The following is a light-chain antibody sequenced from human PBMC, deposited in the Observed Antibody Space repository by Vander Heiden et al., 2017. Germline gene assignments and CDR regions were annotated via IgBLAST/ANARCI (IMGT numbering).Light chain of an antibody. CDR1: SGHSSYA. V-gene: IGLV4-69*01. CDR3: QTWGPGTGV. J-gene: IGLJ3*02. CDR2: LNSDGSH. Sequence: QLVLTQSPSASASLGASVKPTCPLSSGHSSYAITWHQQQPEKGPRYLMKLNSDGSHTKGDGIPDRFSVSTSGAESYLTVSSLQSEDEADYYCQTWGPGTGVFGGGTKLTVL.